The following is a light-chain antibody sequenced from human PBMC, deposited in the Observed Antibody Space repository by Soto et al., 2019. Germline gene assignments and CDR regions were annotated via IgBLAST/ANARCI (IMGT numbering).Light chain of an antibody. CDR2: GAS. CDR1: QRVSSSY. CDR3: QEYANAPYT. Sequence: ETVLTPSPATLSLSPGERGTLSCRTSQRVSSSYLAWYQQKPGQAPRLLIYGASSRASDIPARFSGSGSGTHFTLTISRPEPEDVAVYYCQEYANAPYTFGQGTKREIK. J-gene: IGKJ2*01. V-gene: IGKV3-20*01.